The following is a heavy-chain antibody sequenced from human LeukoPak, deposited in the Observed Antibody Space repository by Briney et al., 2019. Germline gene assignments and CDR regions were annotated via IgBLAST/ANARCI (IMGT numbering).Heavy chain of an antibody. CDR3: AKDGNWARFEN. CDR1: GFTFSGYS. Sequence: KPGGSLRLSCAASGFTFSGYSMNWVRQAPGKGLEWVSFISSSSSYIHYADSVKGRFTISRDNSKNTLYLQMSSPRAEDTAAYYCAKDGNWARFENWGQGTLVTVSS. V-gene: IGHV3-21*04. D-gene: IGHD7-27*01. J-gene: IGHJ4*02. CDR2: ISSSSSYI.